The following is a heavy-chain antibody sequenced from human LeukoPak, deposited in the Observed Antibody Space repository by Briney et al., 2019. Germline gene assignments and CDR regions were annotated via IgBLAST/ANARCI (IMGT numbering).Heavy chain of an antibody. CDR2: IGGSGGST. CDR3: AKPNSSGWYNPNWFDP. CDR1: GFTFSSYA. V-gene: IGHV3-23*01. D-gene: IGHD6-19*01. J-gene: IGHJ5*02. Sequence: KPGGSLRLSCAASGFTFSSYAMSWVRQAPGKGLEWVSAIGGSGGSTYYADSVKGRFTISRDNSKNTLYLQMNSLRAEDTAVYYCAKPNSSGWYNPNWFDPWGQGTLVTVSS.